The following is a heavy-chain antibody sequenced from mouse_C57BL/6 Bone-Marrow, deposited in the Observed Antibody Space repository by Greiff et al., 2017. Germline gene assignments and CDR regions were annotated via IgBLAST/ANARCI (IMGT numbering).Heavy chain of an antibody. CDR2: INPSSGYT. D-gene: IGHD3-2*01. J-gene: IGHJ2*01. Sequence: QVQLQQSGAELARPGASVKMSCKASGYTFTSYTMHWVKQRPGQGLEWIGYINPSSGYTKYNQKFKDKATLTADKSSSTAYMQLSSLPSEDAAVYYCARATARYFDYWGQGTTLTVSS. CDR1: GYTFTSYT. V-gene: IGHV1-4*01. CDR3: ARATARYFDY.